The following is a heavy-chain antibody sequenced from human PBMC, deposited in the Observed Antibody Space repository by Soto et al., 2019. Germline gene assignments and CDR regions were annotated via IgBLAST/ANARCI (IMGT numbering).Heavy chain of an antibody. CDR3: ATDHELLWFGELHH. CDR2: FDPEDGET. V-gene: IGHV1-24*01. Sequence: GASVKVSCKVSGYTLTELSMHWVRQAPGKGLEWMGGFDPEDGETIYAQKFQGRVTMTEDTSTDTAYMELSSLRSEDTAVYYCATDHELLWFGELHHWGRGTLVTVSS. D-gene: IGHD3-10*01. CDR1: GYTLTELS. J-gene: IGHJ4*02.